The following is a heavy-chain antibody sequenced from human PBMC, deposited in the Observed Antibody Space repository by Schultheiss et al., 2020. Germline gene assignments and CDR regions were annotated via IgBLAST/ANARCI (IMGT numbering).Heavy chain of an antibody. CDR3: ARVVGATTYFDY. CDR2: IYYSGST. V-gene: IGHV4-31*03. D-gene: IGHD1-26*01. J-gene: IGHJ4*02. CDR1: GGSISSGGYY. Sequence: SETLSLTCTVSGGSISSGGYYWSWIRQHPGKGLEWIGYIYYSGSTYYNPSLKSRVTISVDTSKYQFSLKLSSVTAADTAVYYCARVVGATTYFDYWGQGTLVTVSS.